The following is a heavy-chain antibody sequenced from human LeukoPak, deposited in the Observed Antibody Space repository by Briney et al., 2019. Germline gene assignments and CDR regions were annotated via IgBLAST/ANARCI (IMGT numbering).Heavy chain of an antibody. CDR3: ARGVGGFSPYYGMDV. J-gene: IGHJ6*02. D-gene: IGHD3-16*01. V-gene: IGHV1-2*04. Sequence: ASVKVSCKASGYTFTGYYMHWVRQAPGQGLEWMGWINPNSGGTNYAQKFQGWVTMTRDTSITTAYMELSRLRSDDTAVYHCARGVGGFSPYYGMDVWGQGTTVTVS. CDR2: INPNSGGT. CDR1: GYTFTGYY.